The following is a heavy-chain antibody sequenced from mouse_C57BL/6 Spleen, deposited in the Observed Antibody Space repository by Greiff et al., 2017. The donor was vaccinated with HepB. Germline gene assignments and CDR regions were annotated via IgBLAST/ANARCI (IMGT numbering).Heavy chain of an antibody. CDR2: IYPGDGDT. Sequence: QVQLQQSGPELVKPGASVKISCKASGYAFSSSWMNWVKQRPGKGLEWIGRIYPGDGDTNYNGKFKGKATLTADKSSSTAYMQLSSLTSEDSAVYFCAREMITTRYFDYWGQGTTLTVSS. V-gene: IGHV1-82*01. CDR1: GYAFSSSW. CDR3: AREMITTRYFDY. D-gene: IGHD2-4*01. J-gene: IGHJ2*01.